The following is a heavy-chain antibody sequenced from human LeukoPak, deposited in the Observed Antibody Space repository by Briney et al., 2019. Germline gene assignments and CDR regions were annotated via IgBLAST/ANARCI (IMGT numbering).Heavy chain of an antibody. J-gene: IGHJ6*03. Sequence: PSETLSLTCAVYGGSFSGSYWSWIRQPPGKGLEWIGEINHSGSTNYNPSLKSRLTISVDTSKNQFSLKLSSVTAADTALYYCARLEIYYFYMDVWGKGTTVTVSS. CDR3: ARLEIYYFYMDV. CDR1: GGSFSGSY. V-gene: IGHV4-34*01. D-gene: IGHD5-24*01. CDR2: INHSGST.